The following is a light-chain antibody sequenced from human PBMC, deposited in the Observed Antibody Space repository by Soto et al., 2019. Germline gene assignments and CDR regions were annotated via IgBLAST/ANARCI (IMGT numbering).Light chain of an antibody. Sequence: VLTPSLGTLSLSPCERATLSCSASQSVRSTSLVWYQQKPAQAPRLLIYGASSRATGIPDRFSGGGSGTDFTLTISSLQSEDFAVYYCQQYHSWPPLTFGGGTKVDIK. CDR3: QQYHSWPPLT. CDR2: GAS. CDR1: QSVRSTS. V-gene: IGKV3-20*01. J-gene: IGKJ4*01.